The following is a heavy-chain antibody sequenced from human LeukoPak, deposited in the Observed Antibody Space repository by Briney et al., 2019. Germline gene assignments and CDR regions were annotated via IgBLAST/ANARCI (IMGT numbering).Heavy chain of an antibody. Sequence: PSETLSLTCTVSGGSISSSSYYWGWIRQPPGKGLEWIGSIYYSGSTYYNPSLKSRVTISVDTSKNQFSLKLSSVTAADTAVYYCATSSGWQFDYWGQGTLVTVSS. D-gene: IGHD6-19*01. V-gene: IGHV4-39*01. CDR1: GGSISSSSYY. J-gene: IGHJ4*02. CDR2: IYYSGST. CDR3: ATSSGWQFDY.